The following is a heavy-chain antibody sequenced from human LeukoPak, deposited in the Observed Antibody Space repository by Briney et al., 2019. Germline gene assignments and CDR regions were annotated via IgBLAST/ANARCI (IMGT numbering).Heavy chain of an antibody. CDR1: GYSISSGYY. D-gene: IGHD4-17*01. J-gene: IGHJ5*02. Sequence: SETLSLTCPVSGYSISSGYYWGWIRQPPGKGLEWIGSIYHSGSTYYNPSLKSRGTISVDTSKNQFSLKLSSVTAADTAVYYCARWSTVTTKDINWFDPWGQGTLVTVSS. CDR2: IYHSGST. V-gene: IGHV4-38-2*01. CDR3: ARWSTVTTKDINWFDP.